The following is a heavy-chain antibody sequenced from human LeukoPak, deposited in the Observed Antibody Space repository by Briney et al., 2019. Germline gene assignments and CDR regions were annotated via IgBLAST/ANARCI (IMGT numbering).Heavy chain of an antibody. J-gene: IGHJ4*02. D-gene: IGHD6-13*01. CDR2: IKQDGSEK. V-gene: IGHV3-7*01. CDR3: ARVYRSSSGYCFDF. CDR1: GFTFSSYW. Sequence: QSGGSLRLSCAASGFTFSSYWMSWVRQAPGKGLEWVANIKQDGSEKYYVDSVKGRFTVSRDNAKNSLYLQMNSLRAEDTAVYYCARVYRSSSGYCFDFWGQGTLVTVSS.